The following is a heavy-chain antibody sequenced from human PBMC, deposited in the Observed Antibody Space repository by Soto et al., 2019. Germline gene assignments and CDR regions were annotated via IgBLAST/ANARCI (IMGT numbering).Heavy chain of an antibody. D-gene: IGHD2-2*01. CDR3: ARLSVPAARNWFDP. CDR1: GGSISSYY. J-gene: IGHJ5*02. V-gene: IGHV4-59*08. CDR2: IYYSGST. Sequence: SETLSLTYTVSGGSISSYYWSWIRQPPGKGLEWIGYIYYSGSTNYNPSLKSRVTISVDTSKNQFSLKLSSVTAADTAVYYCARLSVPAARNWFDPWGQGTLVTVSS.